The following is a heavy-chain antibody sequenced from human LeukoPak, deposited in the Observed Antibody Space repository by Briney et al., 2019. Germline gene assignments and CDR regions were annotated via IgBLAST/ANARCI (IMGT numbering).Heavy chain of an antibody. J-gene: IGHJ3*01. Sequence: GGSLRLSCVAPGFTFSHYWMTWYRQAPGKGLEWVANLNQDGSIQAYGDSVRGRFTISRDNAKNSVYIQINSLRVEDTAMYFCARDHNVADVWGRGTKVTVSS. CDR1: GFTFSHYW. D-gene: IGHD2-8*01. V-gene: IGHV3-7*01. CDR2: LNQDGSIQ. CDR3: ARDHNVADV.